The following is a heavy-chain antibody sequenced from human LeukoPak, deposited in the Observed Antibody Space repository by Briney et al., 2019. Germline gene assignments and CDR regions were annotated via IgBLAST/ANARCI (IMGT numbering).Heavy chain of an antibody. CDR1: GGSISSYY. Sequence: SETLSLTCTVSGGSISSYYWSWIRQPPGNGLEWIGYIYYSGSTNYNPSLKSRVTISVGTSKNQFSLKLSSVTAADTAVYYCARVGTYYDFWSGYYTPYYFDYWGQGTLVTVSS. CDR3: ARVGTYYDFWSGYYTPYYFDY. V-gene: IGHV4-59*01. CDR2: IYYSGST. D-gene: IGHD3-3*01. J-gene: IGHJ4*02.